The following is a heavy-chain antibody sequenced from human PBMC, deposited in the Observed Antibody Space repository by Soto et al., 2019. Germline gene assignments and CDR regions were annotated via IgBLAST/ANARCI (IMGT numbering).Heavy chain of an antibody. CDR1: GGSISSSSYY. V-gene: IGHV4-39*01. Sequence: SETLSLTCTVSGGSISSSSYYWGWIRQPPGKGLEWIGSIYYSGSTCYNPSLKSRVTISVDTSRNQFSLKLSSVTAADTAVYYCARGANDFWSGYSNWFDPWGQGTLVTVSS. D-gene: IGHD3-3*01. J-gene: IGHJ5*02. CDR3: ARGANDFWSGYSNWFDP. CDR2: IYYSGST.